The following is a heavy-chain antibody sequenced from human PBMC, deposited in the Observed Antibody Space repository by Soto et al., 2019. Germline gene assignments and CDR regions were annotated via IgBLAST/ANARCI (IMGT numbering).Heavy chain of an antibody. J-gene: IGHJ4*02. CDR3: ARSKVRIGSSHPLFDY. CDR2: IYYSGST. V-gene: IGHV4-31*03. CDR1: GGSISSGGYY. D-gene: IGHD6-6*01. Sequence: QVQLQESGPGLVKPSQTLSLTCTVSGGSISSGGYYWSWIRQHPGKGLEWIGYIYYSGSTYYNPSLKSRVTISVDTSKNQFSLKLSSVTAADTAVYYCARSKVRIGSSHPLFDYWGQGTLVTVSS.